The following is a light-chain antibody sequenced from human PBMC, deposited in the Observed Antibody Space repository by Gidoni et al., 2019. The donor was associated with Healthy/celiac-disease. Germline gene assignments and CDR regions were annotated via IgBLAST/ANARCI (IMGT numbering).Light chain of an antibody. CDR1: QSVSSY. CDR3: QQRSNWPFT. CDR2: EAS. J-gene: IGKJ4*01. V-gene: IGKV3-11*01. Sequence: EGVSTRSPATLSSSPGGRATLPCRASQSVSSYLAWYQKKPGQAHRLLIYEASNRATGIPARVSGSGSGTDFTLTISSLEPEDFAVYYCQQRSNWPFTFGGGTKVEIK.